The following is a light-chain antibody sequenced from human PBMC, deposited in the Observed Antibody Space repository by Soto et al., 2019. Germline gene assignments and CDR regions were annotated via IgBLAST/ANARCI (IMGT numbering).Light chain of an antibody. V-gene: IGLV2-8*01. CDR3: SSYAGSNNF. Sequence: QSALTQPPSASGSPGQSVTISCTGTNSAVGGYNYVSWYQQHPGKAPKLIIYEVNKRPSGVPDRFSGSKSGNTASLTVSGLQAEEAADYYCSSYAGSNNFFGGGTKLTVL. CDR1: NSAVGGYNY. CDR2: EVN. J-gene: IGLJ2*01.